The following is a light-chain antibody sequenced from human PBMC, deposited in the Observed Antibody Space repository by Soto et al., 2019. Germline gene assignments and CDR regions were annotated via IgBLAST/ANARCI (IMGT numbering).Light chain of an antibody. CDR2: AAS. V-gene: IGKV1-8*01. CDR3: QQYYSYPPT. Sequence: IQMTQSPSSLSASTGDRVTITCRASQGISSYLAWYQQKPGKAPKLLIYAASTLQSGVPSRFSGSGSGTDFTLTISCLQSEDFATYYCQQYYSYPPTVGQGTKLDIK. CDR1: QGISSY. J-gene: IGKJ1*01.